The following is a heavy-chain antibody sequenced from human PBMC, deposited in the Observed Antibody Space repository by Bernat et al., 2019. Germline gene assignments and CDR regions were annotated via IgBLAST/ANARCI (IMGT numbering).Heavy chain of an antibody. CDR1: GYTFTSNG. V-gene: IGHV1-18*01. CDR2: ISGYNGKT. Sequence: QVQLVQSGAEVKKPGASVKVSCKASGYTFTSNGISWVRQAPGHGLEWLGWISGYNGKTNYAQKLQGRDTLTTDTATSTAYMGLRSLRSDDTPLYYCARGGTAGAAGTFDYYGMDVWGQGTTVTVSS. J-gene: IGHJ6*02. CDR3: ARGGTAGAAGTFDYYGMDV. D-gene: IGHD6-13*01.